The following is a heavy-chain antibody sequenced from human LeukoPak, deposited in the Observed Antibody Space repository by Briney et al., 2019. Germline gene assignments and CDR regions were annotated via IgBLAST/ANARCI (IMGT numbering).Heavy chain of an antibody. V-gene: IGHV4-59*08. Sequence: SETLSLTCTVSGGSISSYYWSRIRQPPGKGLEWIGYVYYSGSTNYNPSLKSRVTMSVDTSKNQFSLELSSVTAADTALYYCARRDSSGYYNYWGQGTLVTVSS. CDR1: GGSISSYY. J-gene: IGHJ4*02. D-gene: IGHD3-22*01. CDR3: ARRDSSGYYNY. CDR2: VYYSGST.